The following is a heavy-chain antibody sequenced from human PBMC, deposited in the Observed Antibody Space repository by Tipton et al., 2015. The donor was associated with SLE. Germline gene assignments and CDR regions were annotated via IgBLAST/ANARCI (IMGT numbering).Heavy chain of an antibody. J-gene: IGHJ4*02. Sequence: LRLSCALYGGSFSANYWTWIRQPPGKGLEWIGEIYYTGNTNYNPSFNSRVTISVDTSKSQFSLNLRSVTAADTAVYYCASARYDNWGQGTLVTVSS. CDR1: GGSFSANY. V-gene: IGHV4-34*01. CDR3: ASARYDN. CDR2: IYYTGNT.